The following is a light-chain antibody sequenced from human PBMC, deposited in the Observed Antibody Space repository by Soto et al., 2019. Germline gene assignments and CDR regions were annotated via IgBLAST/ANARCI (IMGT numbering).Light chain of an antibody. CDR1: QSVSSSTY. J-gene: IGKJ1*01. CDR2: DAS. Sequence: EIVLTQSPGTLSLSPGERATLSCRASQSVSSSTYLAWYQQKAGQAPRLLIYDASSRATGIPDRFSGSGSRTDFTLTISRLEPEDFALYYCQQYGSSPWTFGQGTKVDI. CDR3: QQYGSSPWT. V-gene: IGKV3-20*01.